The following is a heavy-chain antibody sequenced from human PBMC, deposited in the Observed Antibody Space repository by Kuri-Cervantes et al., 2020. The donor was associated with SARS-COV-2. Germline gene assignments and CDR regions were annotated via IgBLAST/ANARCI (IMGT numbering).Heavy chain of an antibody. Sequence: GGSLRLSCAASGFTFSSYAMSWVRPAPGKGLEWVSAISGSGGSTYYADSVKGRFTISRDNSKNTLYLQMNSLRAEDTAVYYCAKDGEVGGYYYYLEVWGKGTTVTVSS. CDR2: ISGSGGST. V-gene: IGHV3-23*01. D-gene: IGHD2-21*01. J-gene: IGHJ6*03. CDR1: GFTFSSYA. CDR3: AKDGEVGGYYYYLEV.